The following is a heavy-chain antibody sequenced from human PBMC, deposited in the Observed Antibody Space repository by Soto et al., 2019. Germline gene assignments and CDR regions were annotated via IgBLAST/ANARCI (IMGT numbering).Heavy chain of an antibody. Sequence: QVQLVQSGAEVKKPGASVKVSCEASGYTFIHYYIHWMRQAPGQGLEWMGIINPSGGSTTNAQKFQGRVTMTRETSTRTVCMEQSSLRSEDTAVYYCARSNDSIGYRGYFAYWGQGTLVTVST. V-gene: IGHV1-46*01. CDR1: GYTFIHYY. CDR2: INPSGGST. J-gene: IGHJ4*02. CDR3: ARSNDSIGYRGYFAY. D-gene: IGHD3-22*01.